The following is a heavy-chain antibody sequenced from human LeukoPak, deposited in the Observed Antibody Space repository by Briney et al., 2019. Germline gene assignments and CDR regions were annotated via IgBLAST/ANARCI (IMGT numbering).Heavy chain of an antibody. V-gene: IGHV1-69*04. CDR3: ARDIGIAARTTRFDY. Sequence: SVKVSCKASGGTFSSYTISWVRQAPGQGLEWMGRIIPILGIANYAQKFQVRVTITADKSTSTAYMELSSLRSEDTAVYYCARDIGIAARTTRFDYWGQGTLVTVSS. J-gene: IGHJ4*02. CDR2: IIPILGIA. D-gene: IGHD6-6*01. CDR1: GGTFSSYT.